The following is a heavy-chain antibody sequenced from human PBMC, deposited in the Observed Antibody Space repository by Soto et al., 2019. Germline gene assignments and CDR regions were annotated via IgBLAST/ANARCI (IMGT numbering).Heavy chain of an antibody. D-gene: IGHD2-2*01. J-gene: IGHJ6*02. CDR2: IYTSGNT. Sequence: ASETLSLTCTVSGGSISSYYWTWIRQPAGEGLEWIGRIYTSGNTNYNPSLKSRVTMSVDTSKNQVSLKLSSVTAADTAVYYCARDKDYCSSSTCYPSETYGMDVWGQGTTVTVSS. V-gene: IGHV4-4*07. CDR1: GGSISSYY. CDR3: ARDKDYCSSSTCYPSETYGMDV.